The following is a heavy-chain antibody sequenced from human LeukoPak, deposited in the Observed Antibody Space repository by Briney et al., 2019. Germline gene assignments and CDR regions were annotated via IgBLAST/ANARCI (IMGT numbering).Heavy chain of an antibody. Sequence: ASVKVSCKASGYTFTSYYMHWVRQAPGHGLEWMGIINPSGGSTSYAQKFQGRVTMTRDTSTSTVYMELSSLRSEDTAVYYCAREIYDSSGYDGDAFDIWGQGTMVTVSS. D-gene: IGHD3-22*01. V-gene: IGHV1-46*01. CDR1: GYTFTSYY. J-gene: IGHJ3*02. CDR3: AREIYDSSGYDGDAFDI. CDR2: INPSGGST.